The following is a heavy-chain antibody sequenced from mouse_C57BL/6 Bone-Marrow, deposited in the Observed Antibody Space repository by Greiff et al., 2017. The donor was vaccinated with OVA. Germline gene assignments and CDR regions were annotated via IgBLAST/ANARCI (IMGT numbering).Heavy chain of an antibody. CDR2: IYPGDGDT. V-gene: IGHV1-80*01. CDR3: ARVGDYDYDGTFFAY. CDR1: GYAFSSYW. Sequence: QVQLQQSGAELVKPGASVKISCKASGYAFSSYWMNWVKQRPGKGLEWIGQIYPGDGDTNYTGKFKGKATLTADKSSSTAYMQLSSLTSEDSAVYFCARVGDYDYDGTFFAYWGQGTLVTVSA. J-gene: IGHJ3*01. D-gene: IGHD2-4*01.